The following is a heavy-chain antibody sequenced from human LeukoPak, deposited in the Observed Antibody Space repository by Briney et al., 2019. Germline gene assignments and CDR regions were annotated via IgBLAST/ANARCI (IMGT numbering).Heavy chain of an antibody. CDR2: IYYSGST. V-gene: IGHV4-39*02. D-gene: IGHD3-10*01. J-gene: IGHJ5*02. Sequence: SETLSLTCTVSGGSISSSSYYWGWIRQPPGKGLEWIGSIYYSGSTYYNPSLKSRVTISVDTSKNQFSLKLSSVTAADTAVYYCARESPPMVRGVIISNVYNWFDPWGQGTLVTVSS. CDR1: GGSISSSSYY. CDR3: ARESPPMVRGVIISNVYNWFDP.